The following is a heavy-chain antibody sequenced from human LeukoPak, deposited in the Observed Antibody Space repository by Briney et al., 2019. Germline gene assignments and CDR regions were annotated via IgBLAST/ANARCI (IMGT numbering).Heavy chain of an antibody. Sequence: SVKVSCKASGGTFSSYAISWVRQAPGQGLEWMGRIIPIFGIANYAQKFQGRVTITADKSTSTAYMELSSLRSEDTAVYYCARETMDGSGSYHNYRTNWFDPWGQGTLVTVSS. V-gene: IGHV1-69*04. CDR1: GGTFSSYA. J-gene: IGHJ5*02. CDR3: ARETMDGSGSYHNYRTNWFDP. CDR2: IIPIFGIA. D-gene: IGHD3-10*01.